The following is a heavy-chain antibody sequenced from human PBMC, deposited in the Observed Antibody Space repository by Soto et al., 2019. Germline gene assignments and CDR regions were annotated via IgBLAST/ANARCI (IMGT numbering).Heavy chain of an antibody. CDR2: INHFEST. Sequence: QLQLQESGSGVVRTSETLSLTCTVFGASISYGGFSWSWIRQSPGKGLEWIGYINHFESTYFHPSFKSRLSMSIDRNRNMFSLNLSSVTAADMAVYYCVRGGGYDGFDHWGQGVPVTVSS. J-gene: IGHJ4*02. D-gene: IGHD5-12*01. V-gene: IGHV4-30-2*06. CDR3: VRGGGYDGFDH. CDR1: GASISYGGFS.